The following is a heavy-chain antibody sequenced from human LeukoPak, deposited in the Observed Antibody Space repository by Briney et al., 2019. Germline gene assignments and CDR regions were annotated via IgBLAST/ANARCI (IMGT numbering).Heavy chain of an antibody. CDR1: GYTFTSYD. J-gene: IGHJ5*02. CDR3: ARGQSNVRYCGYDRKLNWFDP. D-gene: IGHD5-12*01. V-gene: IGHV1-8*03. Sequence: ASVKVSCKASGYTFTSYDINWVRQATGQGLEWMGWMNPNSGNTDYAQKFQGRVTITRNTSISTAYMELSSLRSEDTAVYYCARGQSNVRYCGYDRKLNWFDPWGQGTLVTVSS. CDR2: MNPNSGNT.